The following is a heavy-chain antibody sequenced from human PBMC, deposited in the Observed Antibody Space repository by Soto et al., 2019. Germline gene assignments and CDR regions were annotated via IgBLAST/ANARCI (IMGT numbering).Heavy chain of an antibody. Sequence: GGSLRLSCAASGFTVSNDYMNWVRQAPGKGLEWVSVIYSGGRTYYADSVKGRFTISRDNSKNTLYLQMNSLRAEDTAVYYCARGKRDHGVPTDYYGLDVWGQGTTVTVPS. J-gene: IGHJ6*02. CDR2: IYSGGRT. CDR1: GFTVSNDY. CDR3: ARGKRDHGVPTDYYGLDV. V-gene: IGHV3-53*01. D-gene: IGHD2-2*01.